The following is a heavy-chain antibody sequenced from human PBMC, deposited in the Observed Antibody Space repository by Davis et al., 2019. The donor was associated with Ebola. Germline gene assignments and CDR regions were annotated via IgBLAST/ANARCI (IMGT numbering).Heavy chain of an antibody. CDR3: AKAVGTAQRAYFDN. Sequence: GESLKISCAASGFMFSNYGIHWVRPAPGRGLEWVAVMSYDGSNKYYRDSVRGRFTISRDNSKNTLYLQMNSLRVEDTAVYYCAKAVGTAQRAYFDNWGQGTLVHVSS. V-gene: IGHV3-30*18. D-gene: IGHD1-26*01. J-gene: IGHJ4*02. CDR2: MSYDGSNK. CDR1: GFMFSNYG.